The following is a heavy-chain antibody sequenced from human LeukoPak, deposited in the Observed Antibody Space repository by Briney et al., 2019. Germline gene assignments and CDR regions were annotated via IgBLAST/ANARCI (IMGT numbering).Heavy chain of an antibody. J-gene: IGHJ4*02. V-gene: IGHV3-23*01. CDR1: GFTFSSYS. CDR3: AKDGGQWLENYLDY. Sequence: PGGSLRLSCAASGFTFSSYSMNWVRQAPGKGLEWVSAISGSGGSTYYADSVKGRFTISRDNSKNTLYLQMNSLRAEDTAVYYCAKDGGQWLENYLDYWGQGTLVTVSS. D-gene: IGHD6-19*01. CDR2: ISGSGGST.